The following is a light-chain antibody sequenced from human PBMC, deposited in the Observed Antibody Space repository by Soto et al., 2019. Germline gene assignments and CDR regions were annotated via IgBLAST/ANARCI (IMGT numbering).Light chain of an antibody. CDR2: DVS. V-gene: IGLV2-8*01. Sequence: QSALTQPPSASGSPGQSVTISCTGTSSDIGAYNYVSWYQQHPGKAPSLMIYDVSKRPPGVPDRFSGSKSGYTASLTVSGLQPEDEADYFCTSFAGSNDLGVFGGGTKVTVL. CDR1: SSDIGAYNY. J-gene: IGLJ2*01. CDR3: TSFAGSNDLGV.